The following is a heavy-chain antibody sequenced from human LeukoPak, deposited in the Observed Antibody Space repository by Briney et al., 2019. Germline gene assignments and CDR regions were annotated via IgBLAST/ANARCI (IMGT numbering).Heavy chain of an antibody. Sequence: ASVKVSCKASGYTFTGYYMHWVRQAPGQGLEWMGWINPNSGGTNYAQKFQGRVTMTRDTSISTAYMELSSLRSEDTAVYYCARGHGSGSYENWFDPWGQGTLVTVSS. V-gene: IGHV1-2*02. D-gene: IGHD3-10*01. CDR2: INPNSGGT. CDR3: ARGHGSGSYENWFDP. J-gene: IGHJ5*02. CDR1: GYTFTGYY.